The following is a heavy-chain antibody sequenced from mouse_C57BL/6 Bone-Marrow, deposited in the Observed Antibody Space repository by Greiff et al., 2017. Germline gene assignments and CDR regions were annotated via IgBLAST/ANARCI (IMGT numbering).Heavy chain of an antibody. V-gene: IGHV1-15*01. CDR2: IDPETGGT. CDR3: TRGEWWFAY. J-gene: IGHJ3*01. D-gene: IGHD1-3*01. Sequence: VQLQESGAELVRPGASVTLSCKASGYTFTDYEMHWVKQTPVHGLEWIGAIDPETGGTAYNQKFKGKAILTADKSSSTAYMALRSLTSEDSAVYYCTRGEWWFAYWGQGTLVTVSA. CDR1: GYTFTDYE.